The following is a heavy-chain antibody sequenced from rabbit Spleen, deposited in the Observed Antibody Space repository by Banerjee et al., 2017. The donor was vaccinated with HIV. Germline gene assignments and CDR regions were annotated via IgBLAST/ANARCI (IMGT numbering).Heavy chain of an antibody. CDR2: IYTGGGGST. CDR1: GVSFSSSYW. J-gene: IGHJ4*01. CDR3: ARTANSAAVSGLTL. Sequence: QEQLVESGGGLVQPGGSLKLSCKASGVSFSSSYWICWVRQAPGKGLEWIGCIYTGGGGSTYYASWAKDRFTISKASSTTVTLQMTSLTAADTATYFCARTANSAAVSGLTLWGPGTLVTVS. D-gene: IGHD7-1*01. V-gene: IGHV1S45*01.